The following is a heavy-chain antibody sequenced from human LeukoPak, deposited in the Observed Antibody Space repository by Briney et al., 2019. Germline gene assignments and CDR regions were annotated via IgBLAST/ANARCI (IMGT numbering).Heavy chain of an antibody. D-gene: IGHD2-2*02. Sequence: GGSLRLSCAASGFTFDDYAMHWVRQAPGKGLEWVSGISWNSGSIGYADSVKGRFTISRDNAKNSLYLQMNSLGAEDTALYYCAKGPCRSSTSCYRFDPWGQGTLVTVSS. CDR2: ISWNSGSI. V-gene: IGHV3-9*01. CDR1: GFTFDDYA. J-gene: IGHJ5*02. CDR3: AKGPCRSSTSCYRFDP.